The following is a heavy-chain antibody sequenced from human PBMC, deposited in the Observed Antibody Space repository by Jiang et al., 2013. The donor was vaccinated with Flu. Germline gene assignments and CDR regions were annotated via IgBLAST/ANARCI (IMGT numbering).Heavy chain of an antibody. V-gene: IGHV3-33*01. CDR1: GFTFSNYG. J-gene: IGHJ4*02. D-gene: IGHD2-15*01. CDR3: ARDCSGGSCQDY. CDR2: IWYDGSNE. Sequence: VQLLESGGGVVRPGRSLRLSCAASGFTFSNYGMHWVRQTPGKGLEWVAVIWYDGSNEYYADSVKGRFTISRDNSKNTLYLQMNSLRAEDTAVYYCARDCSGGSCQDYWGQGTLVTVSS.